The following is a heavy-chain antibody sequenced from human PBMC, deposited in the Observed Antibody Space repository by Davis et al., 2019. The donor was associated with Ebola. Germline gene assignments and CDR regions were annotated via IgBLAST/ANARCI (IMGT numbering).Heavy chain of an antibody. J-gene: IGHJ4*02. D-gene: IGHD5-24*01. Sequence: GESLKISCAASGFTFSDHYMDWVRQAPGKGLEWVSSISSSSYIYYADSVKGRFTISRDNAKNSLYLQMNSLRAEDTAVYYCARDGYNWTFDYWGQGTLVTVSS. CDR1: GFTFSDHY. CDR3: ARDGYNWTFDY. V-gene: IGHV3-69-1*01. CDR2: ISSSSYI.